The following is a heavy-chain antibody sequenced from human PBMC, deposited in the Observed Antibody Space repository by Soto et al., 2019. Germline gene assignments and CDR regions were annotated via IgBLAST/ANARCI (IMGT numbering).Heavy chain of an antibody. J-gene: IGHJ4*02. V-gene: IGHV1-69*06. CDR3: ASLARITYYDILTGPGYFDY. CDR2: IIPIFGTA. CDR1: GGTFSSYA. Sequence: SVKVSCKASGGTFSSYAISWVRQAPGQGLEWMGGIIPIFGTANYAQKFQGRVTITADKSTSTAYMELSSLRSEDTAVYYCASLARITYYDILTGPGYFDYWGQGTLVTVSS. D-gene: IGHD3-9*01.